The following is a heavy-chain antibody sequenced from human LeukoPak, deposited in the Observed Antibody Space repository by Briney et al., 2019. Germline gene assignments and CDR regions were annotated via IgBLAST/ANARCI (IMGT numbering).Heavy chain of an antibody. CDR2: ISGSGGST. CDR1: GFTFDDYA. J-gene: IGHJ4*02. D-gene: IGHD2-2*01. CDR3: ARDPGGALSPLDY. V-gene: IGHV3-9*01. Sequence: GGSLRLSCAASGFTFDDYAMHWVRQAPGKGLEWVSAISGSGGSTYYADSVKGRFTISRDNAKNSLYLQMDSLRAEDTAVYYCARDPGGALSPLDYWGQGTLVTVSS.